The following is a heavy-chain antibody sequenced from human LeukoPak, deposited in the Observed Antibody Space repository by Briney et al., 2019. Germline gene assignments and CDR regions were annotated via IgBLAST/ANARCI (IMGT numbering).Heavy chain of an antibody. J-gene: IGHJ4*02. D-gene: IGHD3-22*01. V-gene: IGHV1-18*01. Sequence: GASVKVSCKAYGYSFSGYYIYWLRQAPGQGLEWMGWISGYNGNTNYAQKLQGRVTMTTDTSTSTASLELRSLRSDDTAVYYCARDPKDDTSGYYYFDYWGQGTLVTVSS. CDR3: ARDPKDDTSGYYYFDY. CDR1: GYSFSGYY. CDR2: ISGYNGNT.